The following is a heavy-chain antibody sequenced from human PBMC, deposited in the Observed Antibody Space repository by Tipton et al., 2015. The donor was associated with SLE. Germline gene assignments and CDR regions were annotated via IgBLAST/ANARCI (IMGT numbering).Heavy chain of an antibody. Sequence: LRLSCAVYGGSFSGYYWSWIRQPPGKGLEWIGEINHSGSTNYNPSLKSRVTISVDTSKNQFSLKLSSVTAADTAVYYCARVSTTVTTYGYFDLWGRGTLVTVSS. CDR3: ARVSTTVTTYGYFDL. CDR2: INHSGST. CDR1: GGSFSGYY. D-gene: IGHD4-17*01. V-gene: IGHV4-34*01. J-gene: IGHJ2*01.